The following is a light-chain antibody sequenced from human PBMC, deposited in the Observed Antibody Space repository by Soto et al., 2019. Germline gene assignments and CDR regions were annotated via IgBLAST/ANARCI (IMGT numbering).Light chain of an antibody. V-gene: IGKV3-20*01. CDR1: QSVSNLF. CDR3: LQYGGSSPWT. Sequence: EIVLTQSPGILSLSPGGRVVLSCRASQSVSNLFVAWYQQKPGQAPRLLVYGAFRRASGIPDRFSGSGYGTDFTLTISRLEPEDFAVYYCLQYGGSSPWTFGQGTKVEIK. J-gene: IGKJ1*01. CDR2: GAF.